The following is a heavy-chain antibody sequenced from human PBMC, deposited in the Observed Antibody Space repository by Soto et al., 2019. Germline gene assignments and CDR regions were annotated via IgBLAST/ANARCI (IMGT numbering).Heavy chain of an antibody. J-gene: IGHJ5*02. Sequence: PGGSLRLSCAASGFTFSNAWMSWVRQAPGKGLEWVGRIKSKTDGGTTDYAAPVKGRFTISRDDSKNTLYLQMNSLKTEDTAVYYCATDRLNLYVAHNRPGPWGQGTLVTVSS. CDR1: GFTFSNAW. D-gene: IGHD3-10*02. CDR3: ATDRLNLYVAHNRPGP. CDR2: IKSKTDGGTT. V-gene: IGHV3-15*01.